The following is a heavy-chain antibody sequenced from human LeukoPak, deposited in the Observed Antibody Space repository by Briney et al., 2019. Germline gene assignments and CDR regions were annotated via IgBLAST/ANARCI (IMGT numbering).Heavy chain of an antibody. D-gene: IGHD3-10*01. CDR3: VVGASGGFDY. Sequence: ASVKVSCKASGGTFSSYAISWVRQAPGQGLEWMGIINPSGGSTSYAQKFQGRVTMTRDTSTSTVYMELSSLRSEDTAVYYCVVGASGGFDYWGQGTLVTVSS. CDR1: GGTFSSYA. CDR2: INPSGGST. J-gene: IGHJ4*02. V-gene: IGHV1-46*01.